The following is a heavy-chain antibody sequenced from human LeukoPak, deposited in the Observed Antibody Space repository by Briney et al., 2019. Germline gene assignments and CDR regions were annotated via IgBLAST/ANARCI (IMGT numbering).Heavy chain of an antibody. CDR3: AAGFSNHGYIY. Sequence: GTSVKVSCKASGLTFRTSAMQWVRQTRGQGLEWIGWTVLGSGDTNYAQSLKERVTITRDMSTSTAYKELSSLRSEDTAMYYCAAGFSNHGYIYWGQGTLVTVSS. J-gene: IGHJ4*02. D-gene: IGHD6-13*01. CDR2: TVLGSGDT. CDR1: GLTFRTSA. V-gene: IGHV1-58*02.